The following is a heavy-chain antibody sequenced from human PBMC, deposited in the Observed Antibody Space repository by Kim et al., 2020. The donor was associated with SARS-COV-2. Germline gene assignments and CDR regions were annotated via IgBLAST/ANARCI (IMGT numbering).Heavy chain of an antibody. Sequence: SLKSRVTISVDTSKNQFSLKLSSVTAADTAVYYCARLDGIRWDSSGYLDYWGQGTLVTVSS. CDR3: ARLDGIRWDSSGYLDY. D-gene: IGHD3-22*01. V-gene: IGHV4-59*08. J-gene: IGHJ4*02.